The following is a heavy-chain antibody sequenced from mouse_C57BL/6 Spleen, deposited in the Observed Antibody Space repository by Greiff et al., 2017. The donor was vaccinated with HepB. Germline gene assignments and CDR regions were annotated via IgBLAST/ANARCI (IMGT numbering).Heavy chain of an antibody. CDR3: AKGPNYYGSSSFDY. Sequence: EVQRVESGGGLVKPGGSLKLSCAASGFTFSDYGMHWVRQAPEKGLEWVAYISSGSSTIYYADTVKGRFTISRDNAKNTLFLQMTSLRSEDTAMYYCAKGPNYYGSSSFDYWGQGTTLTVSS. J-gene: IGHJ2*01. CDR1: GFTFSDYG. V-gene: IGHV5-17*01. D-gene: IGHD1-1*01. CDR2: ISSGSSTI.